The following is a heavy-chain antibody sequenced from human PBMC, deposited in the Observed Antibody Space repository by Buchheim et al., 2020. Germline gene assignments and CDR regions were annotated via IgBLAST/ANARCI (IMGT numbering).Heavy chain of an antibody. D-gene: IGHD3-10*01. CDR3: ARRGAGGSGSYYYYYYGMDV. CDR2: IDPSDSYT. CDR1: GYSFTSYW. Sequence: EVQLVQSGAEVKKPGESLRISCKGSGYSFTSYWISWVRQMPGKGLEWMGRIDPSDSYTNYSPSFQGHVTISADKSISTAYPQWSSLKASDTATYYCARRGAGGSGSYYYYYYGMDVWGQGTT. V-gene: IGHV5-10-1*01. J-gene: IGHJ6*02.